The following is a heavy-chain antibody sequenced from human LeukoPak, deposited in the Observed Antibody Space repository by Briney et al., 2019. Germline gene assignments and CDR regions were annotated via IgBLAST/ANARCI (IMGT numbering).Heavy chain of an antibody. CDR2: FDPEDGET. D-gene: IGHD3-3*01. CDR1: GYTLTELS. J-gene: IGHJ4*02. CDR3: ATAGRAPYYDFWSGYQP. Sequence: EASVKVSCKVSGYTLTELSMHWVRQAPGKGLEWMGGFDPEDGETIYAQKFQGRVTMTEDTSTDTAYMELSSLRSEDTAVYYCATAGRAPYYDFWSGYQPWGQETLVTVSS. V-gene: IGHV1-24*01.